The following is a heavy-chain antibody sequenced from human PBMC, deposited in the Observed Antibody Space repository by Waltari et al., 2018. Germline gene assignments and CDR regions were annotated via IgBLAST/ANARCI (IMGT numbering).Heavy chain of an antibody. V-gene: IGHV3-23*01. CDR1: GFTFSSYA. J-gene: IGHJ4*02. Sequence: EVQLLESGGGLVQPGGSLRLSCAASGFTFSSYAMSWVRQAPGKGLEWVSAISGSGGSTYYAESVKGRFTISRDNAKNSLYLQMNSLRAEDTAVYYCARGLYSSGWYLNYWGQGTLVTVSS. D-gene: IGHD6-19*01. CDR2: ISGSGGST. CDR3: ARGLYSSGWYLNY.